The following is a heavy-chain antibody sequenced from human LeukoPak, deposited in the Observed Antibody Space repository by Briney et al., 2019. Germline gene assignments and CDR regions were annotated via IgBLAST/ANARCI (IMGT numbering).Heavy chain of an antibody. CDR2: IIPIFGTA. D-gene: IGHD5-18*01. CDR3: AREAASYGYGDDAFDI. J-gene: IGHJ3*02. V-gene: IGHV1-69*05. CDR1: GGTFSSYA. Sequence: SVKVSCKASGGTFSSYAISWVRQAPGQGLEWMGGIIPIFGTAHYAQKFQGRVTITTDESTSTAYMELSSLRSEDTAVYYCAREAASYGYGDDAFDIWGQGTMVTVSS.